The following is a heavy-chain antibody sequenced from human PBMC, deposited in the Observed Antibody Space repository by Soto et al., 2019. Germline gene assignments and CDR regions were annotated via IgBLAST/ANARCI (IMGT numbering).Heavy chain of an antibody. D-gene: IGHD6-6*01. V-gene: IGHV1-69*01. CDR1: GGTFSSYA. CDR2: IIPIFGTA. J-gene: IGHJ6*02. Sequence: QVQLVQSGAEVKKPGSSVKVSCKASGGTFSSYAISWVRQAPGQGLEWMGGIIPIFGTANYAQKFQGRVTITADESTSTDYMELSSLRSEDTAVYYCARPDSARPASFDKYYYYGMDVWGQGTTVTVSS. CDR3: ARPDSARPASFDKYYYYGMDV.